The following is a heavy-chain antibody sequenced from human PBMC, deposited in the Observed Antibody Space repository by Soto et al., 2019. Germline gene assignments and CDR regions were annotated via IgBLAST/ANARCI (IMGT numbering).Heavy chain of an antibody. CDR1: GGTFSSYA. CDR2: IIPIFGTA. V-gene: IGHV1-69*12. CDR3: ARGSMGASRDGYAYLPDY. D-gene: IGHD5-12*01. J-gene: IGHJ4*02. Sequence: QVQLVQSGAEVKKPGSSVKVSCKASGGTFSSYAISWVRQAPGQGLEWMGGIIPIFGTANYAQKFQGRVTITADESTSPAYMELSSLRSEDTAVYYCARGSMGASRDGYAYLPDYWGRGTLVTVSS.